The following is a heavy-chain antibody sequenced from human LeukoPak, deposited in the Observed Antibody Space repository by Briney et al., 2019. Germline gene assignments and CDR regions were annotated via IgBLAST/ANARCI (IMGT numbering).Heavy chain of an antibody. Sequence: ESGPTLVNPTRTLTLTCTFSGFSLSTSGVGVGWIRQPPGKALEWLALIYWNDDKRYSPSLKSRLTITKDTSKNQVVLTMTNIDPVDTATYYCAHRPRARVLGNAPFDYWGQGTLVTVSS. V-gene: IGHV2-5*01. CDR2: IYWNDDK. CDR1: GFSLSTSGVG. CDR3: AHRPRARVLGNAPFDY. D-gene: IGHD3-3*01. J-gene: IGHJ4*02.